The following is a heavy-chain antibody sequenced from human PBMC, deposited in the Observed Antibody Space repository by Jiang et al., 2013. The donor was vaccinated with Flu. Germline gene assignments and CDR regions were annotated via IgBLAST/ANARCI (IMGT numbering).Heavy chain of an antibody. V-gene: IGHV3-30*03. CDR3: VYCGGDCYNFDY. CDR2: ISYDGSNK. D-gene: IGHD2-21*02. CDR1: GFTFSSYG. Sequence: VQLVESGGGVVQPGRSLRLSCAASGFTFSSYGMHWVRQAPGKGLEWVAVISYDGSNKYYADSVKGRFTISRDNSKNTLYLQMNSLRAEDTAVYYCVYCGGDCYNFDYWGQGTLVTVSS. J-gene: IGHJ4*02.